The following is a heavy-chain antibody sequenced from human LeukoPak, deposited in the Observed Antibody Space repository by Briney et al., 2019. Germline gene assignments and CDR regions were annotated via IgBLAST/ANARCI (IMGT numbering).Heavy chain of an antibody. CDR2: ISTNGGST. D-gene: IGHD3-10*01. V-gene: IGHV3-64*01. J-gene: IGHJ4*02. CDR3: ARGFRYYGSGIDY. Sequence: GGSLRLSCAASGFTFSEYSMHWVRQAPGEGLEYVSAISTNGGSTYYANSVKGRFTISRDDPKNTLDLQMGSLRPEDMAVYYCARGFRYYGSGIDYWGQGTLVTVSS. CDR1: GFTFSEYS.